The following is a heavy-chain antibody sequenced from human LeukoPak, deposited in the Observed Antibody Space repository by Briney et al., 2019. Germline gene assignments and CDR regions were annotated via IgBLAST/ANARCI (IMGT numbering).Heavy chain of an antibody. CDR2: ISSSSSYI. CDR3: AREGSGVVPAARKRTWFDP. D-gene: IGHD2-2*01. V-gene: IGHV3-21*01. Sequence: GGSLRLSCAASGFTFSSHTINWVRQAPGKGLEWVSSISSSSSYIYYADSVKARFIISRDNSKNTVYLQMDSLRAEDTAVYYCAREGSGVVPAARKRTWFDPWGQGTLVTVSS. J-gene: IGHJ5*02. CDR1: GFTFSSHT.